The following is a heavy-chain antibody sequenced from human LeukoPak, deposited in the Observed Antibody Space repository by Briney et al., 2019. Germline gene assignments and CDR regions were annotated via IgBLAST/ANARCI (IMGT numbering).Heavy chain of an antibody. CDR3: ARDCSSTSWRYYYYYYMDV. J-gene: IGHJ6*03. Sequence: GGSLRLSCAASGFTFSSYWMSWVRQAPGKGLEWVANIKQDGSEKYYVDSVKGRFTISRGNAKNSLYLQMNSLRAEDTAVYYCARDCSSTSWRYYYYYYMDVWGKGTTVTVSS. V-gene: IGHV3-7*01. CDR1: GFTFSSYW. CDR2: IKQDGSEK. D-gene: IGHD2-2*01.